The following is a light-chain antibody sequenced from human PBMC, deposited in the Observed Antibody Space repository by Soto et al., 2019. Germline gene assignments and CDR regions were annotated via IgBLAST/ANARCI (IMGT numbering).Light chain of an antibody. V-gene: IGKV3-20*01. CDR3: QQYGSSPWT. Sequence: EIVLTQSPGTLSLATGERATLSCRASQSVSSSYIAWYQQKPGQAPRLLIYGASSRATGIPDRFSGSGSGTDFTLTISRLEPEDFAVYYCQQYGSSPWTFGQGTKVEIK. CDR1: QSVSSSY. J-gene: IGKJ1*01. CDR2: GAS.